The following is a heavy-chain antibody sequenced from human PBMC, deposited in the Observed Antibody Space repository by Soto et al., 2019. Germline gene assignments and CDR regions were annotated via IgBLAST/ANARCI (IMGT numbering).Heavy chain of an antibody. CDR3: ATPDLPGKSSIVSDDY. CDR1: GYTFTGHY. CDR2: INPDSGGT. J-gene: IGHJ4*02. D-gene: IGHD2-2*01. V-gene: IGHV1-2*02. Sequence: QVQLVQSGAEVKKPGASVKVSCKASGYTFTGHYMHWVRQAPGQGLEWMGWINPDSGGTNFAQKFQGRVTLTRDTSISTAYMELSRPRSDDTAVYYCATPDLPGKSSIVSDDYWGQGTLVTVSS.